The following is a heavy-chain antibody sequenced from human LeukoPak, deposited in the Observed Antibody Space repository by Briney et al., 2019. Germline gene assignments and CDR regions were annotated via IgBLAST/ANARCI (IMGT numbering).Heavy chain of an antibody. CDR1: GYTFITYY. D-gene: IGHD5-24*01. V-gene: IGHV1-2*06. CDR2: ISSNTGDT. CDR3: AREGGHGYNFPDFDY. J-gene: IGHJ4*02. Sequence: ASVKLSCKTSGYTFITYYIHWLRQAPGQGLEWMGRISSNTGDTNYAQNFQGRVTMARDTSISTAYMELSRLMSDDTAVYYCAREGGHGYNFPDFDYWGQGTLVTVSS.